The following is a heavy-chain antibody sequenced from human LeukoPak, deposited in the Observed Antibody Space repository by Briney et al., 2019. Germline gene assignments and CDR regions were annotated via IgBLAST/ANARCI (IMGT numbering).Heavy chain of an antibody. Sequence: PGGSLRLSCAASGFTFSSYAMHWVRQAPGKGLEWEAVISYDGSNKYYADSVKGRFTISRDNSKNTLYLQMNSLRAEDTAVYYCARDRLGYSSSWGAFDIWGQGTMVTVSS. CDR3: ARDRLGYSSSWGAFDI. D-gene: IGHD6-13*01. V-gene: IGHV3-30-3*01. CDR2: ISYDGSNK. J-gene: IGHJ3*02. CDR1: GFTFSSYA.